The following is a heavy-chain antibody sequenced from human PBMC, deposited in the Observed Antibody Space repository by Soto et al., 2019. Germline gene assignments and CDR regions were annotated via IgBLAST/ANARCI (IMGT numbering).Heavy chain of an antibody. CDR1: GGSISSGDYY. CDR3: ARGQTSPHGMDV. Sequence: QVQLQESGPGLVKPSQTLSLTCTVSGGSISSGDYYWNWSRQPPGKGLEWIGNIYYSGRTYYNPYLTSRVIISVDTSRNQFSLKVTSATAADTAVYYCARGQTSPHGMDVWGQGTTVTVSS. V-gene: IGHV4-30-4*01. J-gene: IGHJ6*02. CDR2: IYYSGRT. D-gene: IGHD2-2*01.